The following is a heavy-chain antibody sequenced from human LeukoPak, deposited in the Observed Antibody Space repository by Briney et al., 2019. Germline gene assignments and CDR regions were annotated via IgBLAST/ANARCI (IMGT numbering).Heavy chain of an antibody. Sequence: PGGSLRLSCVVSGFTFSGFEMNWVRQAPGKGLEWLSYISSSATTMSYADSVKGRFTISRDNAKNSLYLQMNRLRAEDTAVYYCARTALHFWGQGTRVTVSS. CDR1: GFTFSGFE. J-gene: IGHJ4*02. CDR3: ARTALHF. D-gene: IGHD2/OR15-2a*01. CDR2: ISSSATTM. V-gene: IGHV3-48*03.